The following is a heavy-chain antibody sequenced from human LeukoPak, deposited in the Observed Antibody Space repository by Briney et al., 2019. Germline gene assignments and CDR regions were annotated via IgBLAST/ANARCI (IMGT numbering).Heavy chain of an antibody. Sequence: PSETLSLTCTVSGGSISSGGYYWSWIRQHPGKGLEWIGYIYYSGSTNYNPSLKSRVTISVDTSKNQFSLKLSSVTAADTAVYYCARVVVVPAAIQTPWYFDLWGRGTLVTVSS. J-gene: IGHJ2*01. CDR3: ARVVVVPAAIQTPWYFDL. D-gene: IGHD2-2*02. V-gene: IGHV4-61*08. CDR1: GGSISSGGYY. CDR2: IYYSGST.